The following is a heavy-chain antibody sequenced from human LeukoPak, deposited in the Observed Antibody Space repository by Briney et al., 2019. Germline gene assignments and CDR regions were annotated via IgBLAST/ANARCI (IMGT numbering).Heavy chain of an antibody. J-gene: IGHJ5*02. Sequence: SETLSLTCTVSGGSISSSSYYWGWIRQPPGKGLEWIGSIYYSGSTYYNPSLKSRVTISVDTSKNQFSLKLSSVTAADTAVYYCARLTRYCSSTSCYGGWFDPWGQGTLVTVSS. CDR1: GGSISSSSYY. D-gene: IGHD2-2*01. V-gene: IGHV4-39*01. CDR2: IYYSGST. CDR3: ARLTRYCSSTSCYGGWFDP.